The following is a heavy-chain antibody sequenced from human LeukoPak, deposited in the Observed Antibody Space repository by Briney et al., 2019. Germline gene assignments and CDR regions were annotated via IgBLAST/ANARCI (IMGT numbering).Heavy chain of an antibody. Sequence: WASVKVSCKASGYTFTGYYMHWVRQAPGQGLEWMGWINPNSGGTNYAQKFQGRVTMTRDTSISTAYMELSRLRSDDTAVYYCARWYYYGSGSPGLDYWGQGTLVTVSS. J-gene: IGHJ4*02. CDR1: GYTFTGYY. D-gene: IGHD3-10*01. V-gene: IGHV1-2*02. CDR3: ARWYYYGSGSPGLDY. CDR2: INPNSGGT.